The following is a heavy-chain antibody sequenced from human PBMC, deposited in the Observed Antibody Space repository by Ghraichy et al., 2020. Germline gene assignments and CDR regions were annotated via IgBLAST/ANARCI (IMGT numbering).Heavy chain of an antibody. CDR2: INHSGST. CDR1: GGSFSGYY. D-gene: IGHD3-22*01. J-gene: IGHJ4*02. V-gene: IGHV4-34*01. CDR3: ARCHSGGYDSSGSIDY. Sequence: ESLNISCAVYGGSFSGYYWSWIRQPPGKGLEWIGEINHSGSTNYNPSLKSRVTMSVDTSKNQFSLKLSSVTAADTAVYYCARCHSGGYDSSGSIDYWGQGTLVTVSS.